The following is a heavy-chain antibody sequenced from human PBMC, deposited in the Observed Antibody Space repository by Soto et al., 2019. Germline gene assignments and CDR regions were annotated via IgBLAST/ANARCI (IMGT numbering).Heavy chain of an antibody. CDR3: ARDRRESNDYYDSSGYYRPQYFDY. V-gene: IGHV1-69*13. D-gene: IGHD3-22*01. CDR1: GGTFSSYA. J-gene: IGHJ4*02. CDR2: IIPIFGTA. Sequence: SVKVSCKASGGTFSSYAISWVRQAPGQGLEWMGGIIPIFGTANYAQKFQGRVTITADESTSTAYMELSSLRSEDTAVYYCARDRRESNDYYDSSGYYRPQYFDYWGQGTLVTVPQ.